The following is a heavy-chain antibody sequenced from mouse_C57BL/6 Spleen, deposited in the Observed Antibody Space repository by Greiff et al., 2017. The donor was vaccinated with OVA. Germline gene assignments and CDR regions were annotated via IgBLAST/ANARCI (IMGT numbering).Heavy chain of an antibody. D-gene: IGHD4-1*02. J-gene: IGHJ2*01. Sequence: EVKLVESGGGLVKPGGSLKLSCAASGFTFSSYAMSWVRQTPEKRLEWVATISDGGSYTYYPDNVKGRFTISRDNAKNNLYLQMSQLKSEDTAMYYCAREGDSNWYYFDYWGQGTTLTVSS. V-gene: IGHV5-4*01. CDR1: GFTFSSYA. CDR3: AREGDSNWYYFDY. CDR2: ISDGGSYT.